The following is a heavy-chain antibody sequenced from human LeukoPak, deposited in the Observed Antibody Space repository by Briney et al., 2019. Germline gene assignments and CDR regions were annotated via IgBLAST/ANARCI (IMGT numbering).Heavy chain of an antibody. CDR2: ISSSSSTI. CDR1: GFTFSSYS. J-gene: IGHJ5*02. Sequence: GGSLRLSCAASGFTFSSYSMNWVRQAPGKGLEWVPYISSSSSTIYYADSVKGRFTISRDNAKNSVYLQMNSLRSEDTAFYHCARDRCSSTSCYNTPNWFDPWGQGTLVTVSS. CDR3: ARDRCSSTSCYNTPNWFDP. V-gene: IGHV3-48*04. D-gene: IGHD2-2*02.